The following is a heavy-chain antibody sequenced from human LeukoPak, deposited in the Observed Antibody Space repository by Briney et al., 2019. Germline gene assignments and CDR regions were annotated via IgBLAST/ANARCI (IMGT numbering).Heavy chain of an antibody. CDR2: INHSGST. J-gene: IGHJ4*02. D-gene: IGHD1-1*01. CDR1: GGSFSGYY. Sequence: SETLSLTCAVYGGSFSGYYWSWIRQPPGKGLEWIGEINHSGSTNYNPSLKSRVTISVDTSKNQLSLKLSSVTAADTAVYYCARSPGYFDYWGQGTLVTVSS. CDR3: ARSPGYFDY. V-gene: IGHV4-34*01.